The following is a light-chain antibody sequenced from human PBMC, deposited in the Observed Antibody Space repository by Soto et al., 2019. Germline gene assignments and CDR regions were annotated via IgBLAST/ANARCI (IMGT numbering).Light chain of an antibody. J-gene: IGKJ2*01. V-gene: IGKV1-39*01. Sequence: IQMTQSPSSLSASVGDSVTVTCRASQSINIYLNWYQQKPGKAPILLIYGASSLQSGVPSRLAGGGSRTDFTLTISSLQPEDFATYYCQQGYRSPYSFGQGTKLEIK. CDR3: QQGYRSPYS. CDR1: QSINIY. CDR2: GAS.